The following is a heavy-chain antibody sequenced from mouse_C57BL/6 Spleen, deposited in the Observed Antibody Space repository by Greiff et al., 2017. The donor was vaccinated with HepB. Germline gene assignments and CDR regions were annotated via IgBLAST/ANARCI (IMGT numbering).Heavy chain of an antibody. CDR3: ARDYYGSSYGAY. CDR2: INPSSGYT. J-gene: IGHJ3*01. CDR1: GYTFTSYW. D-gene: IGHD1-1*01. Sequence: QVQLQQSGAELAKPGASVKLSCKASGYTFTSYWMHWVKQRPGQGLEWIGYINPSSGYTKYNQKFKDKATLTPDKSSSTAYMQLSSLTYEDSAVYYCARDYYGSSYGAYWGQGTLVTVSA. V-gene: IGHV1-7*01.